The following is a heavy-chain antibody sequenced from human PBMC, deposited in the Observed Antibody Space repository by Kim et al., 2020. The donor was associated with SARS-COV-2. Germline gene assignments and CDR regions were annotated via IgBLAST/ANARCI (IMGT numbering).Heavy chain of an antibody. J-gene: IGHJ6*02. CDR2: ISSSSSTI. D-gene: IGHD2-2*01. CDR1: GFTFSSYS. Sequence: GGSLRLSCAASGFTFSSYSMNWVRQAPGKGLEWVSYISSSSSTIYYADSVKGRFTISRDNAKNSLYLQMNSLRAEDTAVYYCARELVVPAATHLPKIDYYYYGMDVWGQGTTVTVSS. CDR3: ARELVVPAATHLPKIDYYYYGMDV. V-gene: IGHV3-48*04.